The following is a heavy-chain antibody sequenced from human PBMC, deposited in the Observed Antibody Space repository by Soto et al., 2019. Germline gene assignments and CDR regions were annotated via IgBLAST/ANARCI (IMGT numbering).Heavy chain of an antibody. CDR1: GFSFKDAW. CDR2: IKSSTDGGTA. CDR3: PSFFQLRGRLFDY. D-gene: IGHD3-16*01. J-gene: IGHJ4*02. V-gene: IGHV3-15*07. Sequence: EVQLVESGGGFVESGGSLRLSCAASGFSFKDAWMTWVRQAPGKGLEWVGRIKSSTDGGTADYGAAVKGRFTMSRDDSKDTLYLHMDGLKREDTGVYYCPSFFQLRGRLFDYWGPGNQVSVSS.